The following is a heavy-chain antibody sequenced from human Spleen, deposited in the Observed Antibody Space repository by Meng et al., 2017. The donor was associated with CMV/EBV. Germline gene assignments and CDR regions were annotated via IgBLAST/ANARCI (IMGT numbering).Heavy chain of an antibody. CDR3: GKGDPHYGFWSGYYPGSAFDI. J-gene: IGHJ3*02. D-gene: IGHD3-3*01. CDR1: GFTFSSYS. V-gene: IGHV3-21*01. Sequence: GESLKISCAASGFTFSSYSMNWVRQAPGKGLEWVSSISSSSSYIYYADSVKGRFTISRDNSKNTLYLQINSLRVEDTAMYYCGKGDPHYGFWSGYYPGSAFDIWGQGTMVTVSS. CDR2: ISSSSSYI.